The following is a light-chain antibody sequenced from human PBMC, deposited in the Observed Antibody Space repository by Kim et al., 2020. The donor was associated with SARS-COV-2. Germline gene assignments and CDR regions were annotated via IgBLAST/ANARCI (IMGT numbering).Light chain of an antibody. CDR3: QQYRTYPLT. V-gene: IGKV1-5*03. CDR2: KAS. J-gene: IGKJ4*01. Sequence: ASVGDTVTIPCRASQSIGNWLAWYHQKPGKAPKLLMSKASSLESGVPSRFSGSGSGTEFSLTISSLQPEDLASYYCQQYRTYPLTFGGGTKVDIK. CDR1: QSIGNW.